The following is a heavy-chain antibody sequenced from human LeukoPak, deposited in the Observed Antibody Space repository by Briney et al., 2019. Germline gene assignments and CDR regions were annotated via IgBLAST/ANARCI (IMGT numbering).Heavy chain of an antibody. CDR2: NIPILGIT. D-gene: IGHD3-9*01. CDR1: EGTFSSYG. CDR3: ARGGYDISTGYYFDP. Sequence: SVKVSCKASEGTFSSYGISWVRQAPGQGLEWMGRNIPILGITNYAQKFQGRVTITADKSTTTAYMELRGLRSEDAAAYYCARGGYDISTGYYFDPWGQGTLVPVSS. V-gene: IGHV1-69*04. J-gene: IGHJ4*02.